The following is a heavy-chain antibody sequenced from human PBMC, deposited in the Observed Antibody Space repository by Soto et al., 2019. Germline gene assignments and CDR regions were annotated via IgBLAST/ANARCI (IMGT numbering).Heavy chain of an antibody. Sequence: GGSLRLSCAASGFTFSSYGMHWVRQAPGKGLEWVAVIWYDGSNKYYADSVKGRFTISRDNSKNTLYLQMNSLRAEDTAVYYCARHWEDIVLMVYAIGGGVDYWGQGTLVTVSS. D-gene: IGHD2-8*01. CDR1: GFTFSSYG. J-gene: IGHJ4*02. V-gene: IGHV3-33*01. CDR3: ARHWEDIVLMVYAIGGGVDY. CDR2: IWYDGSNK.